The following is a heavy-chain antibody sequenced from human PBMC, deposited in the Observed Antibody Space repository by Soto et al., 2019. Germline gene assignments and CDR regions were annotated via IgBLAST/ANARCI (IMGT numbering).Heavy chain of an antibody. J-gene: IGHJ4*02. CDR1: GFTFSNFG. CDR3: SGGGECRQPFRLDV. D-gene: IGHD3-16*01. V-gene: IGHV3-23*01. Sequence: SGGSLRLSCEASGFTFSNFGMSWVRQAPGERLEWVSGLTGNGGTTYYAYSVKGRFTISRDNSNNTLSLQMNSLRVDDTAVYFFSGGGECRQPFRLDVCGQGTLVSVS. CDR2: LTGNGGTT.